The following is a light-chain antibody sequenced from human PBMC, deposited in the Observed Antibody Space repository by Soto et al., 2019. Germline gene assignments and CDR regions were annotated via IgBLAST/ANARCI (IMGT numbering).Light chain of an antibody. J-gene: IGKJ4*01. CDR3: QQSYTIPLT. V-gene: IGKV1-39*01. Sequence: DIQMNQSPPSLSAFIGDRIAITCRASQSTRNYVTWYQQKPGKAPKLLIYATSSLQRGVPSRFSGRGSGTEFTLTISSLQPEDFATYYCQQSYTIPLTFGGGTKVEMK. CDR1: QSTRNY. CDR2: ATS.